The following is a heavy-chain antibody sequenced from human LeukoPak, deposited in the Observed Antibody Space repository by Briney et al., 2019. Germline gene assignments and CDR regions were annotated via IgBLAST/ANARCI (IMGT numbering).Heavy chain of an antibody. CDR2: IYTSGST. V-gene: IGHV4-4*07. J-gene: IGHJ2*01. D-gene: IGHD4-17*01. CDR3: ARDRPYGAYWYFDL. Sequence: PSETLSLTCTVSGGSISSYHWSCIRQPAGKGLEWIGRIYTSGSTNYNPSLKSRVTMSVDTSKNQFSLKLGSVTAADTAVYYCARDRPYGAYWYFDLWGRGTLVTVSS. CDR1: GGSISSYH.